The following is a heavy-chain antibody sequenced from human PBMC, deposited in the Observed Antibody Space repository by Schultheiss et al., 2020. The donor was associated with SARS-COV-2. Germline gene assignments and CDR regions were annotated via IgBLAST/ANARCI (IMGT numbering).Heavy chain of an antibody. D-gene: IGHD3-9*01. Sequence: GGSQRLSCAASGFTFDDYAMHWVRQAPGKGMAWVSVISWNSGSIGYADSVKGRFTISRDNAKNSLYLQMNSLRAEDTALYYCAKAQNYDILTGFSYWGQGTLVTVAS. CDR2: ISWNSGSI. J-gene: IGHJ4*02. CDR3: AKAQNYDILTGFSY. CDR1: GFTFDDYA. V-gene: IGHV3-9*01.